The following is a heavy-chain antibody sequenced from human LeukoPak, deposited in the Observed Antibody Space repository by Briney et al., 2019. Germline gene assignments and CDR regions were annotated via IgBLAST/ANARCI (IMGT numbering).Heavy chain of an antibody. Sequence: ASVKVSCKASGYTFTSYGISWVRQAPGQGLEWMGWISAYNGNTNYAQKLQGRVTMTTDTSTSTAYMELRSLRSEDTAVYYCARHYYYDSSGWPNWFDPWGQGTTVTVSS. CDR2: ISAYNGNT. CDR3: ARHYYYDSSGWPNWFDP. V-gene: IGHV1-18*01. D-gene: IGHD3-22*01. J-gene: IGHJ5*01. CDR1: GYTFTSYG.